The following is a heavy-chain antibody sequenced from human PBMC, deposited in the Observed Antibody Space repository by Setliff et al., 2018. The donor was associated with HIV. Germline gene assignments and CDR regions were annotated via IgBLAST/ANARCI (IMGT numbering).Heavy chain of an antibody. CDR2: IGGSGSAR. Sequence: EGSRRLPCATSGSILSSYEMNWVRQTPGKGQEGVSYIGGSGSARYYADSVTGRFTIFRDNAKNSVYLQMNSLRAEDTAVSYCGRDARGGRLVCVYYFDFWGQGTLVTVSS. CDR3: GRDARGGRLVCVYYFDF. D-gene: IGHD6-19*01. J-gene: IGHJ4*02. V-gene: IGHV3-48*03. CDR1: GSILSSYE.